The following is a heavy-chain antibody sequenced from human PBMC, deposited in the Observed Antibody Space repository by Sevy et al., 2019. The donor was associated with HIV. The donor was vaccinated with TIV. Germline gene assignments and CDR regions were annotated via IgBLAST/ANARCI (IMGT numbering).Heavy chain of an antibody. V-gene: IGHV4-59*01. CDR3: ARAPPVRSGDDSLNWFDP. CDR2: IHYSGST. CDR1: GGPISSYY. J-gene: IGHJ5*02. Sequence: GSLSLSCTVSGGPISSYYWSWIRQPPGKKLEWIDYIHYSGSTKYNPSLNSRVTMSVDTSKNQFSLKLTSVTAADTAVYYCARAPPVRSGDDSLNWFDPWGQGTLVTVSS. D-gene: IGHD5-12*01.